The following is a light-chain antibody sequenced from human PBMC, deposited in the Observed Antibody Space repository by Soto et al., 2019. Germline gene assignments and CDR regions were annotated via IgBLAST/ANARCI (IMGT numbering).Light chain of an antibody. J-gene: IGKJ1*01. Sequence: DIQMTQSPSSVSASVGDRVTITCRTSQSFSNYLAWYQHRPGKAPTLLIYSATVLQSGVPSRFSGSGSGTDFTLTISRLQPEDSATYYCQQTYTIPWTFGQGTRVEIK. CDR1: QSFSNY. CDR2: SAT. V-gene: IGKV1-39*01. CDR3: QQTYTIPWT.